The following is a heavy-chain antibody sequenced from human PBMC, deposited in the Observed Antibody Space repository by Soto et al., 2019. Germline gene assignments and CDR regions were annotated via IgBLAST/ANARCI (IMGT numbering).Heavy chain of an antibody. Sequence: ASVKVSWKASGYTFTSYAMHWVRQAPGQRLEWMGWINAGNGNTKYSQKFQGRVTITRDTSASTAYMELSSLRSEDTAVYYCARDLRAGTTAHDAFDIWGQGTMVTVSS. CDR3: ARDLRAGTTAHDAFDI. CDR1: GYTFTSYA. V-gene: IGHV1-3*01. CDR2: INAGNGNT. J-gene: IGHJ3*02. D-gene: IGHD1-7*01.